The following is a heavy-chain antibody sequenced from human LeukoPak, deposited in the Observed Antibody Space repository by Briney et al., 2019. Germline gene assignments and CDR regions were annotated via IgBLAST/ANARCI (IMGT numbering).Heavy chain of an antibody. D-gene: IGHD3-3*01. CDR1: GGSISSSNW. CDR2: IYHSGST. CDR3: ARGSVSRRYYDFWSGYYRTSAFDI. V-gene: IGHV4-4*02. J-gene: IGHJ3*02. Sequence: NPSETLSLTCAVSGGSISSSNWWSWVRQPPGKGLEWIGEIYHSGSTNYNPSLKSRVTISVDTSKNQFSLKLSSVTAADTAVYYCARGSVSRRYYDFWSGYYRTSAFDIWGQGTMVTVSS.